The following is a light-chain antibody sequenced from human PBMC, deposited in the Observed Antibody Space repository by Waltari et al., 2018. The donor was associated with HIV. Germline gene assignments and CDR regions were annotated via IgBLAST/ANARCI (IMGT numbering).Light chain of an antibody. CDR3: ASHAGSKDV. CDR2: RNY. V-gene: IGLV1-47*01. CDR1: TSNIGRSY. J-gene: IGLJ2*01. Sequence: QSVLTQAPSTSETPGQRVTISCSGSTSNIGRSYVYWYHQLPGTAPKLLIYRNYPRPSGVPDRFSGSKSGNTASLTVSGLQAEDEADYYCASHAGSKDVFGGGTRLTVL.